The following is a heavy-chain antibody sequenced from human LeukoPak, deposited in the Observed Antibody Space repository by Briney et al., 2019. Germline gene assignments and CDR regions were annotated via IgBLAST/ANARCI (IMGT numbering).Heavy chain of an antibody. CDR3: ARVPGPDAFDI. D-gene: IGHD6-19*01. CDR2: IYSGGST. V-gene: IGHV3-66*02. Sequence: PGGSLRLSCAASGFTVSSNYMSWVRQAPGKGLEGVSVIYSGGSTYYADSVKGRFTISRDNSKNTLYLQMNSLRAEDTAVYYCARVPGPDAFDIWGQGTMVTVSS. J-gene: IGHJ3*02. CDR1: GFTVSSNY.